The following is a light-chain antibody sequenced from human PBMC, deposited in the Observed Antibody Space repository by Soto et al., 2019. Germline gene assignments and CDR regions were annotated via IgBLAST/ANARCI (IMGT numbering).Light chain of an antibody. V-gene: IGKV1-13*02. J-gene: IGKJ1*01. CDR2: DAS. CDR3: QQFNSYPWT. Sequence: ALQLTQSPSSLSASVGDRVTITCRASQGISSALAWYQQKPGKAPKLLIYDASSLESGVPPRFSGSGSGTDFTLTISSLQPEDFATYYCQQFNSYPWTFGQGTKVEIK. CDR1: QGISSA.